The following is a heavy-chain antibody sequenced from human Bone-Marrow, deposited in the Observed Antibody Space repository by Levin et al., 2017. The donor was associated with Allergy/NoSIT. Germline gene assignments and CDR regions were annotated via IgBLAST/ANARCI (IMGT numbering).Heavy chain of an antibody. Sequence: SCAASGFTFSRYCMNWVRQAPGRGLEWVSYISRSSSTISYADSVKGRFTISRDNAKNSLYLQMNSLRDEDTAVYYCARPDCSGTSCYYFFDSWGQGTLVTVSS. V-gene: IGHV3-48*02. CDR2: ISRSSSTI. J-gene: IGHJ4*02. D-gene: IGHD2-2*01. CDR1: GFTFSRYC. CDR3: ARPDCSGTSCYYFFDS.